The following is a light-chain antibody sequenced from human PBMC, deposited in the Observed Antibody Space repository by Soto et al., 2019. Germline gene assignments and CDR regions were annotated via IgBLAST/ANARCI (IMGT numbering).Light chain of an antibody. CDR1: SSNIGAGYD. V-gene: IGLV1-40*01. CDR3: QSYDSRLSXPYV. CDR2: GNS. J-gene: IGLJ1*01. Sequence: QSVLTQPPSVSGAPGQRVTISCTGSSSNIGAGYDVHWYQQLPGTAPKLLIYGNSNPPSGVPDPFSGSNPGTSASLAITWLQAGDEADYYCQSYDSRLSXPYVFGTGTKVTVL.